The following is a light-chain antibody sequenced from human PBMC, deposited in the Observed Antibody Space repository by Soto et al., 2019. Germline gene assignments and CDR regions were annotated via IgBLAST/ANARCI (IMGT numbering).Light chain of an antibody. V-gene: IGKV1-39*01. CDR2: AAS. J-gene: IGKJ5*01. CDR1: LGVARY. CDR3: LQSYIAPT. Sequence: IQLTQSPSSLSAAVGDRVTITCRASLGVARYLAWYQQKPGTAPKLLIYAASTLQSGVPSRFSGSGSGTDFTLTISSLQPEDFASYYCLQSYIAPTFGQGTRLEI.